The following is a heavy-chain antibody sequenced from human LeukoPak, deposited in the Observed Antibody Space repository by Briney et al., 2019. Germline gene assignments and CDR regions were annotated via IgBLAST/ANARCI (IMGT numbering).Heavy chain of an antibody. CDR1: GITASSNY. CDR3: ATSTSNKDFDY. D-gene: IGHD2/OR15-2a*01. V-gene: IGHV3-66*02. Sequence: GGSLRLSCAVSGITASSNYMSWVRQSPGKGLEWVSVIYSGGSTYYADSVKGRFTISRDNSRNTLYLQMNSLRAEDTALYYRATSTSNKDFDYWGQGTLVTVSS. J-gene: IGHJ4*02. CDR2: IYSGGST.